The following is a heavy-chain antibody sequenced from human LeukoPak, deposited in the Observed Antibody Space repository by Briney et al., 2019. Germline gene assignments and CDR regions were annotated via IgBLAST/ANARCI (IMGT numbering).Heavy chain of an antibody. CDR2: INSDGSST. CDR1: GFTFSSYC. J-gene: IGHJ3*02. D-gene: IGHD6-19*01. CDR3: ARAQWLDAFDI. V-gene: IGHV3-74*01. Sequence: GGSLRLSCAASGFTFSSYCMHWVREAPGGGLVWVSRINSDGSSTSYADSVNGRFTISRDNAKNTLYLQMNSLRAEDTAVYYCARAQWLDAFDIWGQGTMVTVSS.